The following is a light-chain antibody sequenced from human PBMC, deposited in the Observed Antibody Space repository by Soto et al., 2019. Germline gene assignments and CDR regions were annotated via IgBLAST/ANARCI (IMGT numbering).Light chain of an antibody. Sequence: EIVLTQSPGTLSLSPGERATLSCRASQSVSSSSLAWYLQKPGQAPRLLIYGASSRTTGIPDRFSGSGSGTDFTFTISRLESEDFAVYYCQQYGSSPITFGQGTRLEIK. CDR3: QQYGSSPIT. CDR1: QSVSSSS. V-gene: IGKV3-20*01. CDR2: GAS. J-gene: IGKJ5*01.